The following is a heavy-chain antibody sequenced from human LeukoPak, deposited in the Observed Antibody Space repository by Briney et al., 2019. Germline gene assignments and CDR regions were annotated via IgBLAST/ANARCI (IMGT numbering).Heavy chain of an antibody. CDR1: GFTFSSYW. CDR2: INSDGSST. V-gene: IGHV3-74*01. CDR3: ARDLHDYGGNFAFDI. J-gene: IGHJ3*02. Sequence: PGGSLRLSCAASGFTFSSYWMHWVRQAPGKGLVWVSRINSDGSSTSYADSVKGRFTISRDNAKNTLYLQMNSLRAEDTAVYYCARDLHDYGGNFAFDIWGQGIMVTVSS. D-gene: IGHD4-23*01.